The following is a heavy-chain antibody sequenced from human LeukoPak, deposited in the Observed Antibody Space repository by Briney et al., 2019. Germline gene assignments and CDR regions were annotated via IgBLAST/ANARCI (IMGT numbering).Heavy chain of an antibody. CDR3: ARDRLSPYSSSSHAFDI. J-gene: IGHJ3*02. CDR2: IYYSGST. CDR1: GGSISSGGYY. V-gene: IGHV4-31*03. D-gene: IGHD6-6*01. Sequence: PSQTLSLTCTVSGGSISSGGYYWSWIRQHPGKGLEWIGYIYYSGSTYYNPSLKSRVTISVDTSKNQFSLKLSSVTATDTAVYYCARDRLSPYSSSSHAFDIWGQGTMVTVSS.